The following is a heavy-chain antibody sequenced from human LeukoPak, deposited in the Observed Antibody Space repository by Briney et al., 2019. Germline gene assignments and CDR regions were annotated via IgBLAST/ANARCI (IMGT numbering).Heavy chain of an antibody. Sequence: GGSLRLSCAASGFTFSGYSMNWVRQAPGKGLEWVSSITSSSNYIYYADSLKGRFTISRDNAKNFLYLQTNSLRAEDTAVYYCARDTSDWLLFTPFDYWDQGTLVTVSS. V-gene: IGHV3-21*01. CDR1: GFTFSGYS. CDR2: ITSSSNYI. D-gene: IGHD3-9*01. J-gene: IGHJ4*02. CDR3: ARDTSDWLLFTPFDY.